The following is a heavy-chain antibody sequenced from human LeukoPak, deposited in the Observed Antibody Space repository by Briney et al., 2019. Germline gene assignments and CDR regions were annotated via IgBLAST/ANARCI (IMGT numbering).Heavy chain of an antibody. CDR1: GFTFSSYA. CDR3: AKDVRAMVNAFDI. D-gene: IGHD5-18*01. CDR2: ISYDGSNK. Sequence: GGSLRLSCAASGFTFSSYAMHWVRQAPGKGLEWVAVISYDGSNKYYADSVKGRFTISRDNSKNTLYLQMNSLRAEDTAVYYCAKDVRAMVNAFDIWGQGTMVTVSS. V-gene: IGHV3-30*04. J-gene: IGHJ3*02.